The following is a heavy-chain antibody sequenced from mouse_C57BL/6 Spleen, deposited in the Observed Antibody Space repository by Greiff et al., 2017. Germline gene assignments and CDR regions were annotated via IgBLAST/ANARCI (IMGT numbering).Heavy chain of an antibody. D-gene: IGHD1-1*01. V-gene: IGHV8-8*01. J-gene: IGHJ4*01. CDR1: GFSLSTFGMG. CDR2: IWWDDDK. Sequence: QVTLKESGPGLLQPSQTLSLTCSFSGFSLSTFGMGVGWIRQPSGKGLEWLAHIWWDDDKYYNPALKSRLTISKDTSKNQVFLKIANVDTADTATYYCARMAIYYGSSWNAMDYWGQGTSVTVSS. CDR3: ARMAIYYGSSWNAMDY.